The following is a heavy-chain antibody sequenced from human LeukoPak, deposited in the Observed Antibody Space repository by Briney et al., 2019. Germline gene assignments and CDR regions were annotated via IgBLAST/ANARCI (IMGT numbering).Heavy chain of an antibody. CDR1: GFTFTTYD. CDR2: MNPNSGKT. J-gene: IGHJ4*02. Sequence: ASVKVSCKASGFTFTTYDFNWVRQATGQGLEWMGWMNPNSGKTGFAQKFQGRVTMTRNTSISTAYMELSNLRSEDTAVYYCARGRGYCGGDCYQEIGYWGQGTLVAVSS. CDR3: ARGRGYCGGDCYQEIGY. V-gene: IGHV1-8*01. D-gene: IGHD2-21*02.